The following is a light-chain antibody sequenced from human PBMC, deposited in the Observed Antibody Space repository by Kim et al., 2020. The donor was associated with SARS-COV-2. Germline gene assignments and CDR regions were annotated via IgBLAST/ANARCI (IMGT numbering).Light chain of an antibody. CDR2: GAS. V-gene: IGKV3-15*01. CDR3: QQYYNWPRT. J-gene: IGKJ1*01. Sequence: SPGKRVTFSCRASQTVSSSLAWYQQNPGQAPRLLIYGASSRATGIPARFRGSASGTELTLTISSLQSEDFAVYYCQQYYNWPRTFGQGSKVEIK. CDR1: QTVSSS.